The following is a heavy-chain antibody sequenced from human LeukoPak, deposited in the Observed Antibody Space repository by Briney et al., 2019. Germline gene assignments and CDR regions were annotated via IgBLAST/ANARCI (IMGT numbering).Heavy chain of an antibody. Sequence: GGSLRLSCAASGFAFSSYNMKWVRQAPGKGLEWVSVIYSGGSTYYADSVKGRFTISRDNSKNTLYLQMNSLRAEDTAVYYCARGRYFDWLWGQGTLVTVSS. J-gene: IGHJ4*02. D-gene: IGHD3-9*01. CDR3: ARGRYFDWL. CDR2: IYSGGST. V-gene: IGHV3-53*01. CDR1: GFAFSSYN.